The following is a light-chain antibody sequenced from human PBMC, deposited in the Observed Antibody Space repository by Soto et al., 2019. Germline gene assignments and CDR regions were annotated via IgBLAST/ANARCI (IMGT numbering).Light chain of an antibody. Sequence: VLTQPPSVSGAPGQRVTISCTGSHYNIGAGYDVHWYQQLPGTAPKLLIYGNSNRPSGVPDRFSGSKSVTSASLAITGLQAEDEADYYCKSYDSSLSGSAFGTGTKVTVL. V-gene: IGLV1-40*01. CDR2: GNS. J-gene: IGLJ1*01. CDR1: HYNIGAGYD. CDR3: KSYDSSLSGSA.